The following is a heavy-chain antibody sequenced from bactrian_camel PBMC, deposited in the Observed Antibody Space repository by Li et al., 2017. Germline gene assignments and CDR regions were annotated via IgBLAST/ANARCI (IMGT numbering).Heavy chain of an antibody. V-gene: IGHV3S63*01. CDR1: GNRGETYC. J-gene: IGHJ4*01. Sequence: QLVESGGGSVQAGGSLRVSCLFSGNRGETYCMAWFRQAPGHAREEVASIYFGSRYYADSVKSRFSISQENAKDTLFVYLQMNSLKPEDTAMYYCAANYGPYCSGPYLARRANFLGQGTQVTVS. CDR2: IYFGSR. D-gene: IGHD2*01.